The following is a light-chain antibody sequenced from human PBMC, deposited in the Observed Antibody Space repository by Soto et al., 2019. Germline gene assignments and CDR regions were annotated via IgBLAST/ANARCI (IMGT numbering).Light chain of an antibody. J-gene: IGLJ1*01. CDR3: SSYTSSPYV. Sequence: QSALTQPASVSGSPGQSITISCTGTSSDVGGYNYVSWYQQHPGKAPKLMIYEVSNRPSGVSNRFSDSKSGNTASLTISGLQAEDEADYYCSSYTSSPYVFGTGTKLTVL. V-gene: IGLV2-14*01. CDR2: EVS. CDR1: SSDVGGYNY.